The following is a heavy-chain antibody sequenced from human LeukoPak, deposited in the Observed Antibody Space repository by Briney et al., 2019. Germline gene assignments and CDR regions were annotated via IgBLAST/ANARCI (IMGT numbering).Heavy chain of an antibody. D-gene: IGHD3-22*01. CDR1: GGSISSYY. J-gene: IGHJ6*02. Sequence: PSETLSLTCTVSGGSISSYYWSWIRQPAGKGLEWIGRIYTSGSTNYNPSLKSRVTISVDTSKNQFSLKLSSVTAADTAVYYCARGVVVIPQYYGMDVWGQGTTVTVSS. V-gene: IGHV4-4*07. CDR2: IYTSGST. CDR3: ARGVVVIPQYYGMDV.